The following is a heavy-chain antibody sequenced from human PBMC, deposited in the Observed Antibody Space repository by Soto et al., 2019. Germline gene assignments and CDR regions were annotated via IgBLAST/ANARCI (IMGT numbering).Heavy chain of an antibody. Sequence: QVQLQQWGAGLLKPSETLSLTCAVYGGSFSGYYWSWIRQPPGKGLEWIGAINHSGSTNYNPSLKSRVTISVDTSKNQFSLKLSSVTAADTAVYYCARGLGYCSSTSCYYFDYWGQGTLVTVSS. V-gene: IGHV4-34*01. CDR1: GGSFSGYY. CDR3: ARGLGYCSSTSCYYFDY. J-gene: IGHJ4*02. D-gene: IGHD2-2*01. CDR2: INHSGST.